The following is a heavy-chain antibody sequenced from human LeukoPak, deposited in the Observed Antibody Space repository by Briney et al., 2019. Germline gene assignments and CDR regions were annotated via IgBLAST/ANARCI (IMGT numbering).Heavy chain of an antibody. V-gene: IGHV1-2*02. CDR3: ARVSPGSGPDY. CDR1: GYTFTGYY. CDR2: INPNSGGT. Sequence: GASVKVSCKASGYTFTGYYMHWVRQASGQGLEWMGWINPNSGGTNYAQKFQGGVTMTRDTSISTAYMELSRLRSDDTAVYYCARVSPGSGPDYWGQGTLVTVSS. D-gene: IGHD3-10*01. J-gene: IGHJ4*02.